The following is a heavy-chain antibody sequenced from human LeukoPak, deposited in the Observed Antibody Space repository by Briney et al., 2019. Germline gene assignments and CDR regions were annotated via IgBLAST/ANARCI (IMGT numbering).Heavy chain of an antibody. CDR2: ITPIFGTA. CDR3: ARSDYYYYGMDV. CDR1: GGTFSNYA. Sequence: SVKVSCKASGGTFSNYAISWVRQAPGQGLEWMGGITPIFGTANYAQKFQGRVTITADESTSTAYMELSSLRSEDTAVYYCARSDYYYYGMDVWGQGTTVTVSS. J-gene: IGHJ6*02. V-gene: IGHV1-69*13.